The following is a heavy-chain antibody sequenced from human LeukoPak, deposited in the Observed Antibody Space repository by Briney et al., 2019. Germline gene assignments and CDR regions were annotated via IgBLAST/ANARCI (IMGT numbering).Heavy chain of an antibody. CDR1: GFTFSNYG. V-gene: IGHV3-30*19. Sequence: GGSLRLSCAASGFTFSNYGMHWVRQAPGKGLEWVAVIWYDGSNKYYADSVKGRFTISRDNSKNTLYLQMNSLRAEDTAVYYCAREAVNIVLIGAFDIWGQGTMVTVSS. D-gene: IGHD2-8*01. CDR2: IWYDGSNK. CDR3: AREAVNIVLIGAFDI. J-gene: IGHJ3*02.